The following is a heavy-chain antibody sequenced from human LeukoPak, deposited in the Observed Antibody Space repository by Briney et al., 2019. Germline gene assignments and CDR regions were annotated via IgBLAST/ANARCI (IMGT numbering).Heavy chain of an antibody. D-gene: IGHD5-18*01. Sequence: PGGSLRLSCTASGFSFSRFWMTWVRQAPGKGLEWVANIKQDGSDKYYVDSVKGRFTISRDNVKNSLYLQMNSLRAEDTAVYYCAKDAEIQLWFSYYFDYWGQGTLVTVSS. CDR3: AKDAEIQLWFSYYFDY. CDR2: IKQDGSDK. CDR1: GFSFSRFW. J-gene: IGHJ4*02. V-gene: IGHV3-7*01.